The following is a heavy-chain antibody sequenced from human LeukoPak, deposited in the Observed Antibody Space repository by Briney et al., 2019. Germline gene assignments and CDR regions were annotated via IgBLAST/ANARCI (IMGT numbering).Heavy chain of an antibody. CDR2: IYPDGSDT. J-gene: IGHJ6*03. V-gene: IGHV5-51*01. CDR3: ARHSVPAYYDSSGYYYYYYMDV. CDR1: GYSFTTYW. D-gene: IGHD3-22*01. Sequence: GESLKISCKGSGYSFTTYWIGWVRQMPGKGLEWMGIIYPDGSDTKYSPSFQGQVTFSADKSISTAYLQWSSLKASDTAMYYCARHSVPAYYDSSGYYYYYYMDVWGKGTTVTVSS.